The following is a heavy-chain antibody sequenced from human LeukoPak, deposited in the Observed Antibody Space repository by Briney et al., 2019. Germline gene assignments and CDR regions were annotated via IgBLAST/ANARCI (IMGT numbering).Heavy chain of an antibody. CDR2: IYHSGST. D-gene: IGHD6-25*01. CDR1: GYSISSGYY. J-gene: IGHJ4*02. Sequence: SETLSLTCTVSGYSISSGYYWGWIRQPPGKGLEWIGSIYHSGSTYYNPSLKRRVTISVDTSKNQLSLKLSSVTAADTAVYYCARGGTYSSAPNFDYWGQGTLVTVSS. V-gene: IGHV4-38-2*02. CDR3: ARGGTYSSAPNFDY.